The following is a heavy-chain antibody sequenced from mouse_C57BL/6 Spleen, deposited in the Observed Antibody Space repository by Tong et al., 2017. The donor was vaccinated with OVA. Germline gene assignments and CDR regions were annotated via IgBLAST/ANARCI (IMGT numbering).Heavy chain of an antibody. CDR2: INPYNGDT. V-gene: IGHV1-20*01. CDR1: GYSFTGYF. CDR3: ARGGPYYFDY. Sequence: EVQLQESGPELVKPGDSVKISCKASGYSFTGYFMNWVMQSHGKSLEWIGRINPYNGDTFYNQKFKGKATLTVNKSSSTAYMELRSLTSEDSAVYYCARGGPYYFDYWGQGTTLTVSA. J-gene: IGHJ2*01.